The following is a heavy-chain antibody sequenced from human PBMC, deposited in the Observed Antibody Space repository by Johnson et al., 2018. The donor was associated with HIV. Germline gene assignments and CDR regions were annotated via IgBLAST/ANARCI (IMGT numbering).Heavy chain of an antibody. CDR3: AKAYSSSWYPVGMDDAFDI. D-gene: IGHD6-13*01. Sequence: EVQLVESGGGVVQPGGSLRLSCAASGFTVSSNYMSWVRQAPGKGLEWVSVIYSGGSTYYADSVKGRFTISRDNSKNTLYLQMNSLRAEDTAVYYCAKAYSSSWYPVGMDDAFDIWGQGTMVTVSS. J-gene: IGHJ3*02. CDR2: IYSGGST. V-gene: IGHV3-53*01. CDR1: GFTVSSNY.